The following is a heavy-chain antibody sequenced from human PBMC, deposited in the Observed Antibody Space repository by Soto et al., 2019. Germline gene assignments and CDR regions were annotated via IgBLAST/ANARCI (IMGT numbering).Heavy chain of an antibody. J-gene: IGHJ5*02. CDR1: GYTFTSYD. Sequence: QVQLVQSGAEVKKPGASVKVSCKASGYTFTSYDINWVRQATGQGLEWMGWMNPNSGNTGYAQKXXGXXTMTRNTSINTAYMALSSLRSEDTAVYYCARERSGGARFDPWGQGTLVTVSS. CDR2: MNPNSGNT. D-gene: IGHD3-16*01. CDR3: ARERSGGARFDP. V-gene: IGHV1-8*01.